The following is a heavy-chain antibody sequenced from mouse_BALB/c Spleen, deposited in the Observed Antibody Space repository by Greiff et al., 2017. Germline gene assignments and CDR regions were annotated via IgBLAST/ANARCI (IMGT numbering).Heavy chain of an antibody. V-gene: IGHV1-9*01. CDR2: ILPGSGST. CDR1: GYTFSSYW. D-gene: IGHD1-1*01. CDR3: ARLHYGSSYWYFDV. J-gene: IGHJ1*01. Sequence: QVHVKQSGAELMKPGASVKISCKATGYTFSSYWIEWVKQRPGHGLEWIGEILPGSGSTNYNEKFKGKATFTADTSSNTAYMQLSSLTSEDSAVYYCARLHYGSSYWYFDVWGAGTTVTVSS.